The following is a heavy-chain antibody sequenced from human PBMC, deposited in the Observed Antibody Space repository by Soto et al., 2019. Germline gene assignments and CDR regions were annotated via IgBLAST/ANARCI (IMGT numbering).Heavy chain of an antibody. CDR3: ASRNYYGSGSYHYYFDY. V-gene: IGHV4-30-4*01. D-gene: IGHD3-10*01. J-gene: IGHJ4*02. CDR2: IYYSGST. CDR1: GGSISSGDYY. Sequence: SETLSLTCTVSGGSISSGDYYWSWIRQPPGKGLEWIGYIYYSGSTNYNPSLKSRVTISVDTSKNQFSLKLSSVTATDTAVYYCASRNYYGSGSYHYYFDYWGQGTLVTVSS.